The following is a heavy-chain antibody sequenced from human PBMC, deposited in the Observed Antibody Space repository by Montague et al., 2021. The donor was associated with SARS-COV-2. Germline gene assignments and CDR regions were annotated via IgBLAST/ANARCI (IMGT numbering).Heavy chain of an antibody. V-gene: IGHV4-59*01. D-gene: IGHD5-24*01. J-gene: IGHJ4*02. CDR1: GGSISSYH. Sequence: SETLSFTCTVSGGSISSYHWSWIRQPPGKGLEWIGYIYYSGSTNYNPSLKSRVTISVDTSKNQFSLKLSSVTAADTAVYYCARVFPRWLQFDPYFDYWGQGTLVTVSS. CDR3: ARVFPRWLQFDPYFDY. CDR2: IYYSGST.